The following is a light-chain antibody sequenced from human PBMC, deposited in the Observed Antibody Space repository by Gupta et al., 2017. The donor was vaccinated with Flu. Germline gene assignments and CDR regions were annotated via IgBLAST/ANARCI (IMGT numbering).Light chain of an antibody. CDR3: ETWEDGGNDFYV. J-gene: IGLJ1*01. V-gene: IGLV1-47*01. CDR2: RNT. CDR1: RSNIGSHF. Sequence: QSVLTQPPSASGTPGLRVTISCSGSRSNIGSHFVFRYQQLPRTAHNLVIYRNTQRHSGVTDRVSGSNSGTSASLVISDLRAEEEAYYYWETWEDGGNDFYVFGSGTKVTDL.